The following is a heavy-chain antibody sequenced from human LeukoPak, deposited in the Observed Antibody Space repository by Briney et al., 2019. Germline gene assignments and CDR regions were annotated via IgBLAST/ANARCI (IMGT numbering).Heavy chain of an antibody. V-gene: IGHV1-2*02. D-gene: IGHD4-23*01. CDR2: INPSSGGT. J-gene: IGHJ4*02. Sequence: GASVKVSCKASGYTFAGYHMYWVRQAPGQGLEWMGWINPSSGGTRYAQEYQGRVTMTRDTSISTAYMELSRLTSDDTAMYYCARVLTPTVVTSNFDYWGQGTLVTVSS. CDR3: ARVLTPTVVTSNFDY. CDR1: GYTFAGYH.